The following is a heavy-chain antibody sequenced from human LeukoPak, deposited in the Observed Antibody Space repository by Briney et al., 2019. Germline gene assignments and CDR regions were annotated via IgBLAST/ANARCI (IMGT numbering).Heavy chain of an antibody. CDR3: ARAYSGSYDRLDY. D-gene: IGHD1-26*01. J-gene: IGHJ4*02. V-gene: IGHV3-48*03. CDR2: ISRTGNSI. CDR1: GFTLSSYE. Sequence: GGSLRLSCAASGFTLSSYEMNWVRLAPGKGLEWISYISRTGNSIYYADSVKGRFTISRDSAKNSLYLQMNSLRAEDTAVYYCARAYSGSYDRLDYWGQGTLVTVSS.